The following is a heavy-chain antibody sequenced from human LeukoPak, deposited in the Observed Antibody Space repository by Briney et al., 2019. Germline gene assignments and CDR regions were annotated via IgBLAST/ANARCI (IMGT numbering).Heavy chain of an antibody. CDR1: RFTFSTYS. D-gene: IGHD3-3*01. CDR3: ARAGKLYDFWSYMDV. Sequence: GGSLRLSCAASRFTFSTYSMNWVRQAPGKGLEWVSSIDSTSTYIYYADSVKGRFTISRDNAKNALYLQMDSLRAEDTAVYYCARAGKLYDFWSYMDVWGKGTTVTVSS. J-gene: IGHJ6*03. CDR2: IDSTSTYI. V-gene: IGHV3-21*01.